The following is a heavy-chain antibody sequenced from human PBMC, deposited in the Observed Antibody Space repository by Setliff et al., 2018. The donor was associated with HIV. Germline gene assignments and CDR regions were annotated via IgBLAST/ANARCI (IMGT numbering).Heavy chain of an antibody. J-gene: IGHJ4*02. V-gene: IGHV4-59*01. Sequence: LSLTCTVSGGSISSYYWSWIRQPPGKGLEWIGYIYYSGSTNYNPSLKSRVTISVDTSKNQFSLTVTSVTAADTAVYYCAREKNGYFDSWGQGTLVTVSS. CDR3: AREKNGYFDS. D-gene: IGHD2-8*01. CDR1: GGSISSYY. CDR2: IYYSGST.